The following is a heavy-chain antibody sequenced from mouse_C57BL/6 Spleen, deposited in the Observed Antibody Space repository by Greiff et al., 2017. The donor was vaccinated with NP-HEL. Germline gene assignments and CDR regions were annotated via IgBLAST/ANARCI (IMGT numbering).Heavy chain of an antibody. CDR3: ARHEGY. J-gene: IGHJ2*01. CDR1: GFTFSSYT. CDR2: ISGGGGNT. V-gene: IGHV5-9*01. Sequence: DVMLLESGGGLVKPGGSLKLSCAASGFTFSSYTMSWVRQTPEKRLEWVATISGGGGNTYYPDSVKGRFTISRDNAKNTLYLQMSSLRSEDTALYYCARHEGYWGQGTTLTVSS.